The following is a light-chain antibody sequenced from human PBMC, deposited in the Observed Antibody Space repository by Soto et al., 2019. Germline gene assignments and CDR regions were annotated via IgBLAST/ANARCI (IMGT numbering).Light chain of an antibody. CDR2: DVS. CDR3: SSYTSSTTPYV. J-gene: IGLJ1*01. Sequence: SVLTQPASMSGSPGQSITISCTGTSSDVGGYNFVSWFQHHPGKAPKLIIYDVSNRPSGVSNRFSGSKSGNTASLTISGLQAEDEADFYCSSYTSSTTPYVFGTGTKVTVL. V-gene: IGLV2-14*03. CDR1: SSDVGGYNF.